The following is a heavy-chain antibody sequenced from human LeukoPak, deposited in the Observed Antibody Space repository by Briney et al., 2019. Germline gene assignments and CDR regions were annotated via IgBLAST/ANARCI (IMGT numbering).Heavy chain of an antibody. CDR1: GFTFRNYA. D-gene: IGHD1-26*01. J-gene: IGHJ4*02. CDR2: ISYSGDST. V-gene: IGHV3-23*01. CDR3: AKGSRYSGSPDFFDS. Sequence: GGSLRLSCAASGFTFRNYAMSWGRQAPGKGREWVSGISYSGDSTYYADSVKGRFTISRDNSKNTLYLQMNSLRAEDTAVYYCAKGSRYSGSPDFFDSWGRGTLVTVSS.